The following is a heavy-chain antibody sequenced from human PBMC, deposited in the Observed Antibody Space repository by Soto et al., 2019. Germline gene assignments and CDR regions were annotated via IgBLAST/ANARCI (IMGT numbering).Heavy chain of an antibody. J-gene: IGHJ5*02. CDR3: ARDDYSTYNWFDP. Sequence: GASVKVSCKASGGTFSSYAISWVRQAPGQGLEWMGGIIPIFGTANYAQKFQGRVTITADKSTSTAYMELSSLRSEDTAVYYCARDDYSTYNWFDPWGPGTLVTVSS. CDR1: GGTFSSYA. CDR2: IIPIFGTA. D-gene: IGHD4-4*01. V-gene: IGHV1-69*06.